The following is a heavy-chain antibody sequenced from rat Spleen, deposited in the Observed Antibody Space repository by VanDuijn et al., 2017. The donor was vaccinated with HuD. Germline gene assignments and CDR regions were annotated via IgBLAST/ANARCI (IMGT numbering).Heavy chain of an antibody. CDR1: GFTFSNYG. CDR2: ISYDGGST. CDR3: ARRYYGYTYFDY. D-gene: IGHD1-6*01. J-gene: IGHJ2*01. V-gene: IGHV5-29*01. Sequence: EVQLVESGGGLVQPGRSLKLSCVASGFTFSNYGMAWVRQAPKKGLEWVAYISYDGGSTYYRDSVKGRFSISRDNAKSALSLQMDSLRSEDTATYYCARRYYGYTYFDYWGQGVMVTVSS.